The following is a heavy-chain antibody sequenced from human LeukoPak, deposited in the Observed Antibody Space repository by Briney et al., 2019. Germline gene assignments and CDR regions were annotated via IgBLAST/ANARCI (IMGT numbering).Heavy chain of an antibody. V-gene: IGHV3-30*04. D-gene: IGHD3-9*01. CDR2: ISYDGSNK. Sequence: GRSLRLSCAASAFTVSSYAMHWVRQAPGKGLEWVAVISYDGSNKYYAESVEGGFTISRDNSKNTLYLQMNSLRAEDTAVYYCARVQFSGYYDILTGYAMWYWGQGTLVTVSS. CDR3: ARVQFSGYYDILTGYAMWY. J-gene: IGHJ4*02. CDR1: AFTVSSYA.